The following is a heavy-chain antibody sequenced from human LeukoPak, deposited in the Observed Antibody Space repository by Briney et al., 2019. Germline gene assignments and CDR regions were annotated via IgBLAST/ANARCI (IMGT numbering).Heavy chain of an antibody. Sequence: GGSLRLSCATSGFTFSSYSMNWVRQAPGKGLEWVSYISSSSSTIYYADSVKGRFTISRDNAKNSLYLQMNSLRAEDTAVYYCARGSDYDYVWGSYRPGPYYFDYWGQGTLVTVSS. CDR3: ARGSDYDYVWGSYRPGPYYFDY. CDR1: GFTFSSYS. CDR2: ISSSSSTI. V-gene: IGHV3-48*04. D-gene: IGHD3-16*02. J-gene: IGHJ4*02.